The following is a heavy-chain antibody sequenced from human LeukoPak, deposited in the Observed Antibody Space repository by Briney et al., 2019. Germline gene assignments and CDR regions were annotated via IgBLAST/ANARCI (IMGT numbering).Heavy chain of an antibody. V-gene: IGHV3-23*01. CDR3: AKDYGYTPYYFDY. CDR2: LSGSGGST. Sequence: GGSLRLSCAASGFTFSTYAMSWVRQAPGKGLQWVSTLSGSGGSTYYADSVKGRFTISRDTSKNTLYLQMNSLRAEDTAVYYCAKDYGYTPYYFDYWGQGTLVTVSS. CDR1: GFTFSTYA. J-gene: IGHJ4*02. D-gene: IGHD5-18*01.